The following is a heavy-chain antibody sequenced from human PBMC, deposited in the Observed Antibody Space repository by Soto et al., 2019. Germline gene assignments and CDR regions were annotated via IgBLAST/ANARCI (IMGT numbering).Heavy chain of an antibody. CDR1: GYTFTSYA. CDR2: INAGNGNT. D-gene: IGHD6-19*01. CDR3: ARYSGSWYAFDI. J-gene: IGHJ3*02. Sequence: QVPLVQSGAEVKKPGASVKVSCKASGYTFTSYAMHWVRQAPGQRLEWMGWINAGNGNTKYSQKFQGRVTITRDTSASTAYMELSSLRSEDTAVYYCARYSGSWYAFDIWGQGTMVTVSS. V-gene: IGHV1-3*01.